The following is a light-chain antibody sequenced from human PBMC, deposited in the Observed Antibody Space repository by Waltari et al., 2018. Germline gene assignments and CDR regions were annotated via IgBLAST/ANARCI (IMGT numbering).Light chain of an antibody. J-gene: IGLJ3*02. CDR3: CSYAGNYVWV. CDR1: SRDIGRYDI. CDR2: DVS. V-gene: IGLV2-23*02. Sequence: QSALTHPPPVSGSPGQSVTIPCTGASRDIGRYDIVSWYQQHPGNAPKLVISDVSKRPSGVSDRFSGSKSGDTASLTISGLQFEDEADYYCCSYAGNYVWVFGGGTRLTVL.